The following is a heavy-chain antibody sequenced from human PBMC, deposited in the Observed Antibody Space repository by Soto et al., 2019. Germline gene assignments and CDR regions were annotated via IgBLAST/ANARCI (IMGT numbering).Heavy chain of an antibody. V-gene: IGHV3-33*01. CDR1: GFTFSRYG. Sequence: QVQVVESGGGVVQAGRSLRLSCEVSGFTFSRYGMHWVRQAPGKGLEWGAFIWNDGSNKNYGDSVKGRFTVSRDDLKNTVYLQMKSMRAEDTAVYYCARDLKFVEIVSTIGHQDSFSGMAVWGQGTTVTVSS. J-gene: IGHJ6*02. D-gene: IGHD5-12*01. CDR2: IWNDGSNK. CDR3: ARDLKFVEIVSTIGHQDSFSGMAV.